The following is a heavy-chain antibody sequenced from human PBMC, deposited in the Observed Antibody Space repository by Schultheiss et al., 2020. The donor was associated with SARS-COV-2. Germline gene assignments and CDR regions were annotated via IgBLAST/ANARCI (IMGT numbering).Heavy chain of an antibody. Sequence: GGALRLSCAASGFTFSSYWMSWVRQAPGKGLEWVSAISGTAGDPYYPGSVKGRFTISRENAKNSLYLQMNSLRAGDTALYYCAKGGSSWYNPGVYYMDVWGKGTTVTVSS. CDR3: AKGGSSWYNPGVYYMDV. J-gene: IGHJ6*03. D-gene: IGHD6-13*01. CDR2: ISGTAGDP. V-gene: IGHV3-13*05. CDR1: GFTFSSYW.